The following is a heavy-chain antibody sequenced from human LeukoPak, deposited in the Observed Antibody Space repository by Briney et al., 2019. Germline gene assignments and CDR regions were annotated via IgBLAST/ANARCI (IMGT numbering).Heavy chain of an antibody. CDR2: IDNSGRT. D-gene: IGHD1-20*01. CDR1: GGPISSHY. V-gene: IGHV4-59*11. CDR3: ARYSLIGNNDFDI. Sequence: SETLSLTCTVSGGPISSHYWSWNRQPPGKGLEWIGYIDNSGRTNYNPSLMSRVTISADTSKNQFSLNVTSVTAADTAVYYCARYSLIGNNDFDIWGQGTMVTISS. J-gene: IGHJ3*02.